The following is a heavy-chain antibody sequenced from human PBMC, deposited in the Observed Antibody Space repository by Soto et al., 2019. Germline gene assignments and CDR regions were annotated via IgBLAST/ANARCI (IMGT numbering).Heavy chain of an antibody. CDR1: HYTFTSYG. CDR3: ARRSASCYGGCFDY. D-gene: IGHD2-2*01. CDR2: ISAYNGNT. Sequence: ASVKVSCKASHYTFTSYGIGWVRQAPGQGLEWMGWISAYNGNTNYAQKLQGRVTMTTDTSTSTAYMELRSLRSDDTAVYYCARRSASCYGGCFDYWGQGTLVTVSS. V-gene: IGHV1-18*01. J-gene: IGHJ4*02.